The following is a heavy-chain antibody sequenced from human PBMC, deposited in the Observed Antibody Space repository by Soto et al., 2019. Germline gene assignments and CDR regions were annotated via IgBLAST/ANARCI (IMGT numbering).Heavy chain of an antibody. CDR3: ARVFRSYSGSYYYGMDV. CDR1: GGSISSYY. J-gene: IGHJ6*02. V-gene: IGHV4-59*01. CDR2: IYYSGST. D-gene: IGHD1-26*01. Sequence: PSETLSLPRTVSGGSISSYYWSWIRQPPGKGLEWIGYIYYSGSTNYNPSLKSRVTISVDTSKNQFSLKLSSVTAADTAVYYCARVFRSYSGSYYYGMDVWGQGTTVTVSS.